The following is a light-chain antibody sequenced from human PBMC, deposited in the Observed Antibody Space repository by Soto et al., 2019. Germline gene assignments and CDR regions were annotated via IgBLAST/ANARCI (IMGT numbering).Light chain of an antibody. Sequence: DIQMTQSPSSLSASVGDRVTITCQASQDISNYLNWYQQQPGEAPNLLIYGASNLETGVPSRFSGSGSGTDFTFTISRLQPEDIATYYCQQYDNLPFTFGPGTKVDIK. J-gene: IGKJ3*01. V-gene: IGKV1-33*01. CDR1: QDISNY. CDR3: QQYDNLPFT. CDR2: GAS.